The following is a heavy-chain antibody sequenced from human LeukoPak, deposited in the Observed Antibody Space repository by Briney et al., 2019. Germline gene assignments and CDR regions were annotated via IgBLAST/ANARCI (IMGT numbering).Heavy chain of an antibody. J-gene: IGHJ5*02. Sequence: PGGSLRLSCEGSGFRFNNYWMTWVRQAPGKGLEWVANIKQDGSNRAYVDSVKGRFTISRDNAKNSLYLQMNSLRVEDTAVYFCARDRGVAADGTVGWFDTWGQGTLVTVS. CDR3: ARDRGVAADGTVGWFDT. CDR2: IKQDGSNR. V-gene: IGHV3-7*01. CDR1: GFRFNNYW. D-gene: IGHD6-13*01.